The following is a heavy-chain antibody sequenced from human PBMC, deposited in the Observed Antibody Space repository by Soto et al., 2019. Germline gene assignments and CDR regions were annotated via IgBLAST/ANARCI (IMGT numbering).Heavy chain of an antibody. Sequence: ASVKVSCKASGYTFTSYAMHWVRQAPGQRLEWMGWINAGNGNTKYSQKFQGRVTITRDTSASTAYMELGSLRSEDTAVYYCARSSGWYVWFDPWGQGTLVTVSS. J-gene: IGHJ5*02. V-gene: IGHV1-3*01. CDR1: GYTFTSYA. CDR3: ARSSGWYVWFDP. CDR2: INAGNGNT. D-gene: IGHD6-13*01.